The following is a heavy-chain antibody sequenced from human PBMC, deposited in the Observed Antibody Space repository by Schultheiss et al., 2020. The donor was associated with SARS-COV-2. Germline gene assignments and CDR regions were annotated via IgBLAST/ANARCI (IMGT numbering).Heavy chain of an antibody. CDR1: GFTVSCSF. Sequence: GGSLRLSCAASGFTVSCSFTNWVRQAPGKGLEWVAVISYDGSNKYYADSVKGRFTISRDNAKNSLYLQMNSLRAEDTAVYYCARTAMARGAYYFDYWGQGTLVTVSS. CDR3: ARTAMARGAYYFDY. V-gene: IGHV3-30*03. CDR2: ISYDGSNK. D-gene: IGHD5-18*01. J-gene: IGHJ4*02.